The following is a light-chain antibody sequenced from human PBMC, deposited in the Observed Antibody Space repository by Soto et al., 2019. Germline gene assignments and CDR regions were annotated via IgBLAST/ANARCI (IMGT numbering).Light chain of an antibody. Sequence: EIVLTQSPGTLSLSPGERATLSCRASQSVGSTYLAWYQQKPGQAPRLLIYDASSRATGIPDRFSGSGSGTDFTLTISSLEPEDFAVYYCQQRSNWPPWTFGQGTKVDIK. J-gene: IGKJ1*01. CDR1: QSVGSTY. CDR2: DAS. V-gene: IGKV3D-20*02. CDR3: QQRSNWPPWT.